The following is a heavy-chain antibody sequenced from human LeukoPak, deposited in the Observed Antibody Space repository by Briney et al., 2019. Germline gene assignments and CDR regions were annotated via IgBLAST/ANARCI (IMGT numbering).Heavy chain of an antibody. D-gene: IGHD5-12*01. Sequence: GGSLRLSCAASGFTFSAYAMSWVRQAPGKGLEWVAAITAGAGGTYYADSVKGRFTISRDNSNDTLYVQMNSLRAEDTAIYYCAKGWWLPFDYWGQGTLVTVSS. CDR1: GFTFSAYA. CDR3: AKGWWLPFDY. V-gene: IGHV3-23*01. J-gene: IGHJ4*02. CDR2: ITAGAGGT.